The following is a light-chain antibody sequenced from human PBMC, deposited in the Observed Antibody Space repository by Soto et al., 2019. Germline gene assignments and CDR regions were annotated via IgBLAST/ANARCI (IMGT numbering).Light chain of an antibody. CDR2: GAS. J-gene: IGKJ1*01. CDR1: QSVGSN. V-gene: IGKV3-15*01. CDR3: QQYNNWPPMT. Sequence: EIVMTQSPATLSVSPGERATLSCRASQSVGSNLAWFQQKPGQAPRLLLYGASTRATGIPARFSGSGSGTEFTLTISSLQSEDFVVYYCQQYNNWPPMTFGQGTKVDIK.